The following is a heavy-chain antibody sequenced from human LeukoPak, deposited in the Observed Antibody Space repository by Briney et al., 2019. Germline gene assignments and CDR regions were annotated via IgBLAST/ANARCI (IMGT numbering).Heavy chain of an antibody. D-gene: IGHD3-3*01. CDR2: ISYDGSNK. Sequence: GRSLRLSCAASGFTFSSYGMHWVRQAPGKGLEWVAVISYDGSNKYYADSVKGRFTISRDNSKNTLYLQMNSLRAEDTAVYYCAKDSAEMLRFLEWLSGNWFDAWGQGTLVTVSS. J-gene: IGHJ5*02. V-gene: IGHV3-30*18. CDR1: GFTFSSYG. CDR3: AKDSAEMLRFLEWLSGNWFDA.